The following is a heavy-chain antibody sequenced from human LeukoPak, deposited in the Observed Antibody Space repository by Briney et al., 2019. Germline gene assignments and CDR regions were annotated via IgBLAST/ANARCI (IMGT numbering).Heavy chain of an antibody. J-gene: IGHJ5*02. Sequence: GESLKISCKGSGYSFTSYWIGWVRQMPGKGLEWMGIIYPGDSDTRYSPSFQGQVTISADKSISTAYLQWSSLKASDTAMYYCARHNGYYYSSGYYHAGFDPWGQGTLVTVSS. CDR3: ARHNGYYYSSGYYHAGFDP. D-gene: IGHD3-22*01. CDR1: GYSFTSYW. CDR2: IYPGDSDT. V-gene: IGHV5-51*01.